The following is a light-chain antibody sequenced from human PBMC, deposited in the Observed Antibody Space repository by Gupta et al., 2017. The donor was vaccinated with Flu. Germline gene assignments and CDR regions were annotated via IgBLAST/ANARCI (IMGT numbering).Light chain of an antibody. Sequence: QSALTQPASVSGSPGQSITISCPGTSNDIGAYDYVSWYQQHPGKAPKLIIYAVSRRPSGVSNRFSGSKSGNTASLTISGLQAEDEADYYSNSYTTSNTPAVFGGGTKLTVL. V-gene: IGLV2-14*01. J-gene: IGLJ3*02. CDR3: NSYTTSNTPAV. CDR2: AVS. CDR1: SNDIGAYDY.